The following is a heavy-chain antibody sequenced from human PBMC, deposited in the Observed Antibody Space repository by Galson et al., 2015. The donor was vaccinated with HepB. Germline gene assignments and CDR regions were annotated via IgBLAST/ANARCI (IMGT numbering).Heavy chain of an antibody. D-gene: IGHD6-13*01. Sequence: SLRLSCATSGFTFSSYWMSWVRQAPGKGLEWVANIKQDGSEKYYVDSVKGRFTISRDNAKNSLYLQMNSLRAEDTAVYYCARGGSSWRLYYYYYYYMDVWGKGTTVTVSS. CDR2: IKQDGSEK. CDR1: GFTFSSYW. V-gene: IGHV3-7*03. J-gene: IGHJ6*03. CDR3: ARGGSSWRLYYYYYYYMDV.